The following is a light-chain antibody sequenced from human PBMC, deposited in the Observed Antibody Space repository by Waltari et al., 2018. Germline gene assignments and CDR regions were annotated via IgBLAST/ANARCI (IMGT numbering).Light chain of an antibody. V-gene: IGKV3-15*01. J-gene: IGKJ4*01. Sequence: EIVMTQSPATLFVSPGETASLSCRASQSIANNLAWYQQKPGQPLRILIYGASNRATDIPARFSASASWRDFTLTISSLQSEDFVVYYCQQYSTWPRVTFGGGTKVEIK. CDR3: QQYSTWPRVT. CDR1: QSIANN. CDR2: GAS.